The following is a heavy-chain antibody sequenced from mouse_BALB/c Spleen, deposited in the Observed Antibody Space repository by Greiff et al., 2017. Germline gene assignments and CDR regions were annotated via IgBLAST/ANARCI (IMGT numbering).Heavy chain of an antibody. V-gene: IGHV3-2*02. CDR1: GYSITSDYA. CDR2: ISYSGST. D-gene: IGHD1-1*01. CDR3: AREDGSRGDYYFDY. J-gene: IGHJ2*01. Sequence: VQLQQSGPGLVKPSQSLSLTCTVTGYSITSDYAWNWIRQFPGNKLEWMGYISYSGSTSYNPSLKSRISITRDTSKNQFFLQLNSVTTEDTATYYCAREDGSRGDYYFDYWGQGTTLTVSS.